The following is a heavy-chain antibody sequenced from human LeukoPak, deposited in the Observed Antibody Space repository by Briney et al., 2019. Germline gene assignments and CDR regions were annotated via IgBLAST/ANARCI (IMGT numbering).Heavy chain of an antibody. CDR1: GYSISSGYY. D-gene: IGHD3-3*01. J-gene: IGHJ6*03. CDR3: ARDAHYDFWSGYYTGNIDV. V-gene: IGHV4-38-2*02. CDR2: IYHSGST. Sequence: SETLSLTCAVSGYSISSGYYWGWIQQPPGKGLEWIGSIYHSGSTYYNPSLKRRVTISVDTSKNQYSLKLSCVTAADTAVYYCARDAHYDFWSGYYTGNIDVWGKGTTFTVSS.